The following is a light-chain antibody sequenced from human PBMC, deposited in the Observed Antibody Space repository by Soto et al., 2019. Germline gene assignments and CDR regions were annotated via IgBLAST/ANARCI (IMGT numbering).Light chain of an antibody. CDR3: QQYGSSPST. Sequence: DIPMTQSSATLSACVGDRVIITCRASQSLSTWLAWYQQKPGKAPKVLIYDASSLESGVPSRFSGSGSGTDFTLTISRLEPEDFAVYYCQQYGSSPSTSGPGTNADMK. CDR1: QSLSTW. V-gene: IGKV1-5*01. CDR2: DAS. J-gene: IGKJ3*01.